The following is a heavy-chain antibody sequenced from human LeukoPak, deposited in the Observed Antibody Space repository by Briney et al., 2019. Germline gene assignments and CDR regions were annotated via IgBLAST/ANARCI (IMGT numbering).Heavy chain of an antibody. CDR1: GGSFSGYY. D-gene: IGHD3-16*02. CDR2: INHSGST. J-gene: IGHJ4*02. CDR3: ARGYDYVWGSYRSRLDY. V-gene: IGHV4-34*01. Sequence: SETLSLTCAVYGGSFSGYYWSWIRQPPGKGLEWIGEINHSGSTNYNPSLKGQVTISVDTSKNQFSLKLSSVTAADTAVYYCARGYDYVWGSYRSRLDYWGQGTLVTVSS.